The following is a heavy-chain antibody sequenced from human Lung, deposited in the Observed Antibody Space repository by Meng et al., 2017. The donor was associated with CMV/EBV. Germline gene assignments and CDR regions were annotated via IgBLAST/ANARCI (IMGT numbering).Heavy chain of an antibody. CDR2: INESGDRT. CDR1: EFPFSTYY. Sequence: EVQLWQSGGSLEQPGGSLRLSCEASEFPFSTYYMTWVRQAPGKGLEWVSGINESGDRTYHVDSVKGRFTISRDNSKNTLYLQMNSLRVEDTAIYYCVNRAWMDFWGQGNLVTVSS. D-gene: IGHD3/OR15-3a*01. CDR3: VNRAWMDF. J-gene: IGHJ4*02. V-gene: IGHV3-23*01.